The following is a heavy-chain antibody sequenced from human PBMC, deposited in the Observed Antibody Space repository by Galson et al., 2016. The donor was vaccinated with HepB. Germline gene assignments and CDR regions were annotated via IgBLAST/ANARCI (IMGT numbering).Heavy chain of an antibody. J-gene: IGHJ4*02. CDR1: GFTFSRYW. Sequence: SLRLSCAASGFTFSRYWMHWARQAPGKGLVWVSRINTDETSPTYADSVKGRFTISRDNAKNTLYLQMNSLRAEDTAVYFCARGSEYPYDTTYYKYWGLGTLVTVSS. CDR3: ARGSEYPYDTTYYKY. V-gene: IGHV3-74*01. CDR2: INTDETSP. D-gene: IGHD2/OR15-2a*01.